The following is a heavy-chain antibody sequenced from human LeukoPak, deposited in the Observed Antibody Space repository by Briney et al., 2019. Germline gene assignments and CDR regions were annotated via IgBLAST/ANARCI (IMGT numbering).Heavy chain of an antibody. CDR3: VREGSGSYYRAFDI. V-gene: IGHV3-74*01. J-gene: IGHJ3*02. CDR1: GFTLTNYW. CDR2: IKTDGSGT. Sequence: PSGGSLRLSCAASGFTLTNYWMHWVRQVPGKGLVWVSRIKTDGSGTTYADSVKGRFTISGDNAKNTVYLQMNSLRAEDTAVYYCVREGSGSYYRAFDIWGQGTMVTVSS. D-gene: IGHD1-26*01.